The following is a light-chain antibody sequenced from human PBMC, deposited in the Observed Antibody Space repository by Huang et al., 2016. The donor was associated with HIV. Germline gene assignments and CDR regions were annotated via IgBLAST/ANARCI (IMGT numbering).Light chain of an antibody. CDR3: LQLNSYPVT. V-gene: IGKV1-9*01. Sequence: IQLTQSPSSLSASFGDRVTITCRASQGIRSDLAWYQQKPGTAPKLLFYAASTLESGVPSRVNGSGSGTDFTLTINNLQPEDFATYYCLQLNSYPVTFGPGTNVDV. CDR1: QGIRSD. CDR2: AAS. J-gene: IGKJ3*01.